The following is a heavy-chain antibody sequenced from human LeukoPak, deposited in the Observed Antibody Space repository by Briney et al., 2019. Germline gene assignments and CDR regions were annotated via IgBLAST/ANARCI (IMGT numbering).Heavy chain of an antibody. Sequence: GGSLRLSCAASGFTFSSYSMNWVRQAPGKGLEWVSYISSSSITIYYADSVKGRFTISRDNAKNSLYLQMNSLRDEDTAVYYCARASRLGPVIFDYWGRGTLVTVSS. V-gene: IGHV3-48*02. D-gene: IGHD2/OR15-2a*01. CDR1: GFTFSSYS. J-gene: IGHJ4*02. CDR3: ARASRLGPVIFDY. CDR2: ISSSSITI.